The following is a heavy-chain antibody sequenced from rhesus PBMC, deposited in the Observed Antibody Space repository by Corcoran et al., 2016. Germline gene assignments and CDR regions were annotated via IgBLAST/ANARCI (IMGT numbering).Heavy chain of an antibody. V-gene: IGHV4-106*01. D-gene: IGHD5-42*01. CDR1: GGSISDDFY. J-gene: IGHJ2*01. CDR2: IDLSSRDS. CDR3: TRRRGYWYFDL. Sequence: QVQLQESGPGLVKPSETLSLTCAVSGGSISDDFYWSWIRQHPGKGLEWIGYIDLSSRDSVHTPSLKTRVNISVDTSKTQFSLNLRSVTAADTAVYYCTRRRGYWYFDLWGPGTPIIISS.